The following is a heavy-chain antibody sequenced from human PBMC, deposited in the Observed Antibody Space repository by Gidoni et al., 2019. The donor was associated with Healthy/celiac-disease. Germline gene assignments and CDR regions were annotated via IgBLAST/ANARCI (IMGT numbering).Heavy chain of an antibody. CDR2: ISGSGGST. V-gene: IGHV3-23*01. J-gene: IGHJ4*02. CDR3: AKDGIESRHLDY. Sequence: EVQLLESGGGLVQPGWSLRLCCAASGFTFSSYAMRWVRQAPGKGLEWVSAISGSGGSTYYADSVKGRFTISRDNSKNTLYLQMNSLRAEDTAVYYCAKDGIESRHLDYWGQGTLVTVSS. D-gene: IGHD1-26*01. CDR1: GFTFSSYA.